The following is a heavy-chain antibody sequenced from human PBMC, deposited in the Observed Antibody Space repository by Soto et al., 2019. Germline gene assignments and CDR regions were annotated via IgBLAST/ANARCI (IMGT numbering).Heavy chain of an antibody. CDR1: GFTFSSYG. J-gene: IGHJ6*02. CDR2: ISYDGSNK. V-gene: IGHV3-30*18. CDR3: AKDYYGYYFGMDV. Sequence: GGSLRLFCAASGFTFSSYGMHWVRQAPGKGLEWVAVISYDGSNKYYADSVKGRFTISRDNSKNMLHLQMNSLRAEDTAVYYCAKDYYGYYFGMDVWGQGTTVTVSS.